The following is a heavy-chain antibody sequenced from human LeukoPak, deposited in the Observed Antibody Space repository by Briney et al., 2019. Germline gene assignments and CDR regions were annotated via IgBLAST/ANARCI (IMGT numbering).Heavy chain of an antibody. CDR3: AREGSMGLTGTYHFDY. V-gene: IGHV1-69*04. CDR1: GGTFSSYA. J-gene: IGHJ4*02. D-gene: IGHD1-7*01. Sequence: SVKVSCKASGGTFSSYAISWVRQAPGQGLEWMGRIIPIFGIANYTQKFQGRVTITADKSTSTAYMELSSLRSEDTAVYYCAREGSMGLTGTYHFDYWGQGTLVTVSS. CDR2: IIPIFGIA.